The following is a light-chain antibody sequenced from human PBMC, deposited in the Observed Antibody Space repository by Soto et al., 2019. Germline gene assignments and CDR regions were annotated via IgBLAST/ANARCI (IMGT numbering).Light chain of an antibody. Sequence: QSVLTQPPSASGTPGQRVTISCSGSSSNIGSNSVNWYQQLPGTAPKPLIYSNNQRPSGVPDRFSGSKSGTSASLALSGLQSEDEADYYCAAWDDSLNGVVFGGGTQLTVL. J-gene: IGLJ2*01. CDR2: SNN. CDR1: SSNIGSNS. V-gene: IGLV1-44*01. CDR3: AAWDDSLNGVV.